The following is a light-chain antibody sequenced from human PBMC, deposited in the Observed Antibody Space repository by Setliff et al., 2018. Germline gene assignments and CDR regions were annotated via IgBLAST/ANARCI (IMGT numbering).Light chain of an antibody. J-gene: IGLJ1*01. Sequence: QSVLTQPAAVSGSPGQSIAISCVGTNSDVGGYNYVSWYQQHPNKAPKLLIYEATKRPSGVSSRFSGSKSGNTAYLTISGLQTEDEATYYCISYLYSQTLYVFGTGTKVTVL. V-gene: IGLV2-14*01. CDR1: NSDVGGYNY. CDR2: EAT. CDR3: ISYLYSQTLYV.